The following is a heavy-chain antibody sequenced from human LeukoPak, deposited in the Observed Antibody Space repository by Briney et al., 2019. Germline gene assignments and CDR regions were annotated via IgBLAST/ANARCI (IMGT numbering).Heavy chain of an antibody. Sequence: GGSLRLSCAASGFTFSSYAMHWVRQAPGKGLEYVSAISSNGGGTYYANSVKGRFTISRDNSKNTLYLQMGSLRAEDMAVYYCARGFPGLVGATAGSDYWGQGTLVTVSS. J-gene: IGHJ4*02. CDR3: ARGFPGLVGATAGSDY. CDR1: GFTFSSYA. V-gene: IGHV3-64*01. CDR2: ISSNGGGT. D-gene: IGHD1-26*01.